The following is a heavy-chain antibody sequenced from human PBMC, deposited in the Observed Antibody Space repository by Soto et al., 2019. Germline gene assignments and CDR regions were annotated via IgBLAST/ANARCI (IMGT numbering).Heavy chain of an antibody. J-gene: IGHJ4*02. V-gene: IGHV4-4*02. D-gene: IGHD3-10*01. CDR1: GVSLTSGNW. Sequence: SETLSLTCAVSGVSLTSGNWWTWVRQSPQRGLEYIGEIFHDGTANYYPSFERRVAMSVDTSRNQFSLKLTSVAAADTAVYFCARLVYDTRLNYMYFDFWGPGTLVTVSS. CDR2: IFHDGTA. CDR3: ARLVYDTRLNYMYFDF.